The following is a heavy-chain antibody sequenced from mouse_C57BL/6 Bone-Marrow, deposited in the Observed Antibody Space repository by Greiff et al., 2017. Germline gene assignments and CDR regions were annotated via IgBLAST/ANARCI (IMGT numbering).Heavy chain of an antibody. CDR2: IHPNSGST. J-gene: IGHJ2*01. CDR3: AHSSGYCFDY. D-gene: IGHD3-2*02. V-gene: IGHV1-64*01. CDR1: GYTFTSYW. Sequence: VQLQHPGAELVKPGASVKLSCKASGYTFTSYWMHWVKQRPGQGLEWIGMIHPNSGSTNYNEKFKSKATLTVDKSSSKAYMQLSSLTSDDTAVDSCAHSSGYCFDYWGQGTTLTVSS.